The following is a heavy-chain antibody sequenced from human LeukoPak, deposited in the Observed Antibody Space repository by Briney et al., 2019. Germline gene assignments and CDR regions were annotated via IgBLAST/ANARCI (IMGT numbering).Heavy chain of an antibody. CDR3: AKASGTSQYSVMDV. V-gene: IGHV3-7*04. CDR2: IKQDGSEK. CDR1: GLTISTYW. J-gene: IGHJ6*02. Sequence: PGGSLRLSCAASGLTISTYWMSWVRQAPGKGLEWVANIKQDGSEKKYVGSVKGRFTISRDNAKNSLYLQMNSLRAEDTAVYYCAKASGTSQYSVMDVWGQGTTVTVSS. D-gene: IGHD3-10*01.